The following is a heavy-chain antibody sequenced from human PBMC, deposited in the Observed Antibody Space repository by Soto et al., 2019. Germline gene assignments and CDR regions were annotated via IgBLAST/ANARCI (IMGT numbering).Heavy chain of an antibody. CDR1: GGSISSYY. D-gene: IGHD3-3*01. CDR2: IYYSGST. CDR3: ATLSETYYDFWSGYPSESDAFDI. V-gene: IGHV4-59*01. Sequence: SETLSLTCTVSGGSISSYYWSWIRQPPGKGLEWIGYIYYSGSTNYNPSLKSRVTISVDTSKNQFSLKLSSVTAADTAVYYCATLSETYYDFWSGYPSESDAFDIWGQGTMVTVS. J-gene: IGHJ3*02.